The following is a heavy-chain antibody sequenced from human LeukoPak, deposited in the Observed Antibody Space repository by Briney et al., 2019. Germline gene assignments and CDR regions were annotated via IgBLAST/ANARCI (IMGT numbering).Heavy chain of an antibody. J-gene: IGHJ3*02. CDR1: GFTFSSYT. CDR2: ISGSSYYI. D-gene: IGHD5-18*01. CDR3: AKDTSEMGGYSYADAFDI. V-gene: IGHV3-21*04. Sequence: GGSLRLSCAASGFTFSSYTMNWVRQAPGKGLEWVSSISGSSYYIYYADSVKGRFTISRDNSKNTLYLQMNSLRAEDTAVYCCAKDTSEMGGYSYADAFDIWGQGTMVTVSS.